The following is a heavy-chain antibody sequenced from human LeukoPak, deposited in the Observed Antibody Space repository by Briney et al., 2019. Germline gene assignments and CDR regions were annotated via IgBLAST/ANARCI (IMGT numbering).Heavy chain of an antibody. D-gene: IGHD3-10*01. Sequence: ASVKVSCKASGYTFTGYYMHWVRQAPGQGLEWMGWINPNSGGTNYAQKFQGRVTMTRDTSISTAYMELSRLRSDDTAVYYCARGRLAYGSGRVWFDPWGQGTLVTVSS. CDR3: ARGRLAYGSGRVWFDP. V-gene: IGHV1-2*02. CDR2: INPNSGGT. CDR1: GYTFTGYY. J-gene: IGHJ5*02.